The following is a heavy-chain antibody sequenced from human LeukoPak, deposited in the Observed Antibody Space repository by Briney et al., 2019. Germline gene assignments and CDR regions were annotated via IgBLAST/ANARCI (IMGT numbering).Heavy chain of an antibody. D-gene: IGHD5-24*01. CDR3: AKDYPIRRDGYKTSMYYFDY. V-gene: IGHV3-30*02. Sequence: GGSLRPSCAASGFTFSSYGMHWVRQAPGKGLEWVAFIRYGGSNKYYADSVKGRFTISRDNSKNTLYQQMNSLRAEDTAVYYCAKDYPIRRDGYKTSMYYFDYWGQGTLVTVSS. J-gene: IGHJ4*02. CDR2: IRYGGSNK. CDR1: GFTFSSYG.